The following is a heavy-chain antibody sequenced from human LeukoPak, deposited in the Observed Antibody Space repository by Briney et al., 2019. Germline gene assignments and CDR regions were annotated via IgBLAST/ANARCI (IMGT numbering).Heavy chain of an antibody. CDR1: GYTFTGYY. CDR2: INPNSGGT. D-gene: IGHD5-18*01. V-gene: IGHV1-2*02. Sequence: GASVKVSCKASGYTFTGYYMHWVRQAPGQGLEWMGWINPNSGGTNYAQKFQGRVTMTRDTSISTAYMELSRLRSDDTAVYYCAREGGYSYGYIWDYWGQGTLVTVSS. J-gene: IGHJ4*02. CDR3: AREGGYSYGYIWDY.